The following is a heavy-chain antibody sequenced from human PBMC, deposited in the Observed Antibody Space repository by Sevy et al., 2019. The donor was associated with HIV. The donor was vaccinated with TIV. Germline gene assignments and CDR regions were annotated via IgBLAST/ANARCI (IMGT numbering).Heavy chain of an antibody. J-gene: IGHJ3*02. Sequence: GGSLRLSCAASGFTFSNDAMGWVHQAPGKGLEWVSGISVRGDRKYYADSVKGRFTISRDNSKNTLFLQMNSLRVEDTAVYYCVSLLTENAFDIWGQGTMVTVSS. V-gene: IGHV3-23*01. CDR3: VSLLTENAFDI. CDR2: ISVRGDRK. D-gene: IGHD2-8*02. CDR1: GFTFSNDA.